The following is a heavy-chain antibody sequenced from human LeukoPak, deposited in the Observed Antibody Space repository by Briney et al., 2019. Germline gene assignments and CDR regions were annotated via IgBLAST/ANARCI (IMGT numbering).Heavy chain of an antibody. CDR1: GFTFSDTW. D-gene: IGHD3-16*02. CDR3: NFHATDDYLWGTYRFDY. Sequence: PGGSLRLSCAASGFTFSDTWMNWVRQAPGKGLEWVGHVKSKTDGGTTDYAAPVKGRFTISRDDSTNTVFLHLKSLKTEDTAMHYCNFHATDDYLWGTYRFDYWGQGILVIVSS. J-gene: IGHJ4*02. CDR2: VKSKTDGGTT. V-gene: IGHV3-15*01.